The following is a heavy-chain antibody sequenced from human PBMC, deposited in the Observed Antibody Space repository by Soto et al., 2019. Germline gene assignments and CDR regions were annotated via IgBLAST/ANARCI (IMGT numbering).Heavy chain of an antibody. Sequence: PGGSLRLSCAASGFTFSSYAMSWVRQAPGKGLEWVSAISGSGGSTYYADSVKGRFTISRDNSKNTLYLQMNSLRAEDTAVYYCAKARYSSSWFLYYYFDYWGQGTMVTVYS. CDR1: GFTFSSYA. V-gene: IGHV3-23*01. CDR2: ISGSGGST. CDR3: AKARYSSSWFLYYYFDY. D-gene: IGHD6-13*01. J-gene: IGHJ4*02.